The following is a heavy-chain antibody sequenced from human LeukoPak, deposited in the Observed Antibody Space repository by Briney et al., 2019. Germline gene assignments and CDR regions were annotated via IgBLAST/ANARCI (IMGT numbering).Heavy chain of an antibody. CDR2: IYYSGST. V-gene: IGHV4-59*01. CDR1: DGSISGYY. CDR3: ARYSGRSIFDS. D-gene: IGHD2-2*01. Sequence: PSETLSLTCTVSDGSISGYYWSWFRQPPGKGLEWIGYIYYSGSTTYKPSLKSRVTISLDTSKRQLSLNLTSVTTADTAVYYCARYSGRSIFDSCGQGTLVTVSS. J-gene: IGHJ4*02.